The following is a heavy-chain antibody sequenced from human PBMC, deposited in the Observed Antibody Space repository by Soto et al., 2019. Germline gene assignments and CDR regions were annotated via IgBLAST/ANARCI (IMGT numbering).Heavy chain of an antibody. CDR2: VISASGSV. D-gene: IGHD1-1*01. CDR3: ARVGSRDAYNSVLDQ. CDR1: GRIFSSFP. J-gene: IGHJ1*01. Sequence: QVQVVQSGAEVKKPGSSVKISCKASGRIFSSFPTSWVRQVPGQGLEWMGGVISASGSVTYAPKIQGRVTMTAVNSAGIGYLELTSLTSEDTAIYYCARVGSRDAYNSVLDQWGQGTMVTVSS. V-gene: IGHV1-69*06.